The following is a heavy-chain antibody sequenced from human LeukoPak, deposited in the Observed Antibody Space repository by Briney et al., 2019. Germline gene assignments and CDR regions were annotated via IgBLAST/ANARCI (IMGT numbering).Heavy chain of an antibody. J-gene: IGHJ4*02. CDR2: ISHDGSTK. D-gene: IGHD6-19*01. CDR1: GFTFSIYA. V-gene: IGHV3-30*04. CDR3: ARAVVGKEDLDY. Sequence: PGGSLRLSCAASGFTFSIYAIHWLRQAPGKGLEWVAVISHDGSTKYYADSVRGRFIISRDNSKNTLYLQMDSLGAEDTAVYYCARAVVGKEDLDYWGQGTLVTVSS.